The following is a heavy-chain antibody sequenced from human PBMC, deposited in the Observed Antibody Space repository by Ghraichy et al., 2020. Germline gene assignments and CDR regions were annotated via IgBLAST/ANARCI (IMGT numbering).Heavy chain of an antibody. Sequence: LSLTCAASGFTFSSYGMHWVRQAPGKGLEWVAVISYDGSNKYYADSVKGRFTISRDNSKNTLYLQMNSLRAEDTAVYYCAKSWGRYSYYYYYMDVWGKGTTVTVSS. D-gene: IGHD3-16*01. CDR1: GFTFSSYG. CDR2: ISYDGSNK. CDR3: AKSWGRYSYYYYYMDV. V-gene: IGHV3-30*18. J-gene: IGHJ6*03.